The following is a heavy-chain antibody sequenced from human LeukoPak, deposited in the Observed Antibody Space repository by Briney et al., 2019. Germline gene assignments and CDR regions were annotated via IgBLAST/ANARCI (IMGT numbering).Heavy chain of an antibody. V-gene: IGHV3-7*01. J-gene: IGHJ4*02. CDR1: GFSIRNHW. CDR2: ISEDGSDK. Sequence: GGSLRLSCAASGFSIRNHWMSWVRQAPGKGLEWVAHISEDGSDKLYEESLMGRFTISRDNANNLMFLYMNSPRAEDTAVYFCARSVHSTADYWGQGIPVTVSS. D-gene: IGHD6-13*01. CDR3: ARSVHSTADY.